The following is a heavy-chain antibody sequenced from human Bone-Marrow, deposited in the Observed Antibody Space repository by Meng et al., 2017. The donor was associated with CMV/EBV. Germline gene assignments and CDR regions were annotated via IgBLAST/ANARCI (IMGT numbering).Heavy chain of an antibody. D-gene: IGHD6-19*01. V-gene: IGHV3-30*02. J-gene: IGHJ6*02. Sequence: GESLKISCAASGFTFSSYGMHWVRQAPGKGLEWVAFIRYDGSNKYYADSVKGRFTISRDNSKNTLYLQMNSLRAEDTAVYYCAKESKYSSGWPGGMDVWGQGPTVTVSS. CDR3: AKESKYSSGWPGGMDV. CDR1: GFTFSSYG. CDR2: IRYDGSNK.